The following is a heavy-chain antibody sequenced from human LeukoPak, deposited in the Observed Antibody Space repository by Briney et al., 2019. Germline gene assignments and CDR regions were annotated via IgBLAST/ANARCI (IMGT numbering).Heavy chain of an antibody. J-gene: IGHJ4*02. CDR2: FDPEDGET. CDR1: GYTLTELS. Sequence: GASVKVSCKVSGYTLTELSMHWVRQAPGQGMEWMGGFDPEDGETIYAQKFQGRVTMTENTSTDTAYMELSSLRSEDTSVYYCATTSVDTAMVLDYWGQGTLVTVSS. D-gene: IGHD5-18*01. V-gene: IGHV1-24*01. CDR3: ATTSVDTAMVLDY.